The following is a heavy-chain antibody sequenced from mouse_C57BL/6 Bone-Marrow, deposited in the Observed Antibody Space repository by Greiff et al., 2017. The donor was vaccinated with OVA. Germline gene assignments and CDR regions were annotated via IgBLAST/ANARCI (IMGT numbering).Heavy chain of an antibody. Sequence: QVQLQQSGAELARPGASVKLSCKASGYTFTSYGISWVKQRTGQGLEWIGEFYPRSGNTYYNEKFKGKATLTADKSSSTAYMELRSLTSDDSAIYFCARAGEIYYYGSRWFAYWGQGTLVTVSA. CDR1: GYTFTSYG. CDR2: FYPRSGNT. J-gene: IGHJ3*01. V-gene: IGHV1-81*01. CDR3: ARAGEIYYYGSRWFAY. D-gene: IGHD1-1*01.